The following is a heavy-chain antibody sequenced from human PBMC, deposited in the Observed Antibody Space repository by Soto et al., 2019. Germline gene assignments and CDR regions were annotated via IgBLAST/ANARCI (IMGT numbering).Heavy chain of an antibody. V-gene: IGHV3-33*01. CDR3: ARGRYNWNDSPYYYYYMDV. J-gene: IGHJ6*03. D-gene: IGHD1-1*01. Sequence: GGSLRLSCAASGFTFSSYGMHWVRQAPGKGLEWVAVIWYDGSNKYYADSVKGRFTISRDNSKNTLYLQMNSLRAEDTAVYYCARGRYNWNDSPYYYYYMDVWGKGTTVTVSS. CDR2: IWYDGSNK. CDR1: GFTFSSYG.